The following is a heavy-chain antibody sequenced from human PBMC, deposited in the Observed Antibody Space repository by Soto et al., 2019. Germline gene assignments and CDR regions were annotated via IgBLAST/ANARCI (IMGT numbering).Heavy chain of an antibody. CDR2: IVVGSGNT. CDR3: FRSSWFDP. V-gene: IGHV1-58*01. CDR1: GFTFTSSV. Sequence: GASVKVSCKASGFTFTSSVVQWVRQARGQRLEWIGWIVVGSGNTNYAQKFQERVTITRDMSTSTAYMELSSLRSEDTAVYYCFRSSWFDPWGQGTLVTVSS. D-gene: IGHD6-6*01. J-gene: IGHJ5*02.